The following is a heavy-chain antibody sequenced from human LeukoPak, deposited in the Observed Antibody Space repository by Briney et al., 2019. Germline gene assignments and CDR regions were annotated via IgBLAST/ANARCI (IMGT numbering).Heavy chain of an antibody. CDR2: INPNSGGT. V-gene: IGHV1-2*06. CDR1: GYTFTGYY. D-gene: IGHD6-19*01. CDR3: ARLDSSGWYVEY. Sequence: ASVKVSCKASGYTFTGYYMHWVRQAPGQGLEWMGRINPNSGGTNYAQKFQGRVTMTRDTSISTAYMELSRLRSDDTAVYYCARLDSSGWYVEYWGQGTLVTVSS. J-gene: IGHJ4*02.